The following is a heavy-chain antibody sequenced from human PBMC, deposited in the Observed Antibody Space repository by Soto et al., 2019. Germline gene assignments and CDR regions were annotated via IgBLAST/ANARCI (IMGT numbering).Heavy chain of an antibody. CDR1: GGSISSGDYY. J-gene: IGHJ5*02. CDR3: ARDLYSPDP. Sequence: LSLTCTVSGGSISSGDYYWTWIRQPPGKGLEWIGYIYYSGTTYYNPSLKSRVTISRDRSKNQFSLKLTSVTAADTAVYYCARDLYSPDPWGQGILVTVSS. V-gene: IGHV4-30-4*01. CDR2: IYYSGTT. D-gene: IGHD5-18*01.